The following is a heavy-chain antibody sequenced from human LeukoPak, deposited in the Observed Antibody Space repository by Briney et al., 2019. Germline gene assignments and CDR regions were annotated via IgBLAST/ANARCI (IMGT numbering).Heavy chain of an antibody. Sequence: ASVKVSCKVSGYTLADLSVHWVRQTPGKGLEWMGGFDPEDGETIYAQKFQGRVTTTEDTSTDTAYMELSSLRSEDTAVYYCAADSDSRVRLGELSSDLEAFDIWGQGTLVTVSS. V-gene: IGHV1-24*01. CDR2: FDPEDGET. D-gene: IGHD3-16*02. CDR3: AADSDSRVRLGELSSDLEAFDI. J-gene: IGHJ3*02. CDR1: GYTLADLS.